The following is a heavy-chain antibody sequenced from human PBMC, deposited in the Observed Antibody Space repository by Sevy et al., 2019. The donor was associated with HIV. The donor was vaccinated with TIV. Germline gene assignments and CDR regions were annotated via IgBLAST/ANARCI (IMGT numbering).Heavy chain of an antibody. CDR2: IIPIFGTA. D-gene: IGHD5-12*01. CDR3: ARGARGYSDYDSYYFDY. J-gene: IGHJ4*02. CDR1: GGTFSSYA. V-gene: IGHV1-69*13. Sequence: ASVKVSCKASGGTFSSYAIGWVRQAPGQGLEWMGGIIPIFGTANYAQKFQGRVTITADESTSTAYMELSSLRSEDTAVYYCARGARGYSDYDSYYFDYWGQGTLVTVSS.